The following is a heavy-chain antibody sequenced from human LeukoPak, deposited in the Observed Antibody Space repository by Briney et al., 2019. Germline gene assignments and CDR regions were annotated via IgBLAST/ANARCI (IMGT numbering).Heavy chain of an antibody. CDR2: ISGSGGSI. CDR3: AKGSGYDPLDY. CDR1: GFTFSSYA. J-gene: IGHJ4*02. V-gene: IGHV3-23*01. D-gene: IGHD5-12*01. Sequence: GGSLRLSCAASGFTFSSYAMSSVRQAPGKGLEWVSRISGSGGSIYYADSVKGRFTISRDKSKNTLYLQMNSLRAEDTAVYYCAKGSGYDPLDYWGQGTLVTVSS.